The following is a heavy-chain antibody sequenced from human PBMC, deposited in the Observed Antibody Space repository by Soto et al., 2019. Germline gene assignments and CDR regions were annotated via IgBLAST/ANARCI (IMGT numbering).Heavy chain of an antibody. D-gene: IGHD6-19*01. Sequence: SVKVSCKASGGTFSSYTISWVRQAPGQGLEWMGRIIPILGIANYAQKFQGRVTITADKSTSTAYMELSSLRSEDTAVYYCASLAVADVDFDIWRNGTMVTVSS. CDR1: GGTFSSYT. CDR3: ASLAVADVDFDI. J-gene: IGHJ3*02. V-gene: IGHV1-69*02. CDR2: IIPILGIA.